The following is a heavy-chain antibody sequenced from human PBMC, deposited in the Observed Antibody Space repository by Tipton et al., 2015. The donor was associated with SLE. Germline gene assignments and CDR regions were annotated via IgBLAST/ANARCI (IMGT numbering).Heavy chain of an antibody. CDR2: ISYNGDA. D-gene: IGHD3-16*01. CDR1: GDSINSNNFF. Sequence: TLSLTCTVSGDSINSNNFFWGWIRQSPGQELEWIGSISYNGDANHNPSLRRRLTLSIDTSENHFSLRLNSLTAADTALYFCARDPGERTFDIWGQGTMVTVSS. CDR3: ARDPGERTFDI. V-gene: IGHV4-31*03. J-gene: IGHJ3*02.